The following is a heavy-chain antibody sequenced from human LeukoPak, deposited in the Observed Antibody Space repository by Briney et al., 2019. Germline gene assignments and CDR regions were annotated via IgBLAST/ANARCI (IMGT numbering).Heavy chain of an antibody. D-gene: IGHD2-8*01. J-gene: IGHJ4*02. CDR3: ARRKGCTGYFDY. V-gene: IGHV1-8*03. CDR2: MNPNSGNT. CDR1: GYTFTSYD. Sequence: ASVKVSCKASGYTFTSYDINWVRQATGQGLEWMGWMNPNSGNTGYAQKFQGRVTITRNTSISTAYMELSSLRSEDTAVYYCARRKGCTGYFDYWGQGTLVTVSS.